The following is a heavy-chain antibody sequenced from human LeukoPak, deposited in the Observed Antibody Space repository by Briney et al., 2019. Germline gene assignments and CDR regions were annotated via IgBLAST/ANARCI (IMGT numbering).Heavy chain of an antibody. D-gene: IGHD5-18*01. Sequence: TGGSLRLSCAASGFTFSSYAMSWVRQAPGKGLEWVSAISGSGGSTYYADSVKGRFTISRDNSKDTLYLQMNNLRVEDTAVYYCAMGVSGYNYGPVDYWGQGSLVTVSS. CDR1: GFTFSSYA. V-gene: IGHV3-23*01. CDR3: AMGVSGYNYGPVDY. J-gene: IGHJ4*02. CDR2: ISGSGGST.